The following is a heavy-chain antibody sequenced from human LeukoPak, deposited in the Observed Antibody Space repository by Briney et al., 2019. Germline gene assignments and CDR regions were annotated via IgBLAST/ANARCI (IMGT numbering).Heavy chain of an antibody. V-gene: IGHV3-48*01. Sequence: GGSLRLSCAASGFTFSSYSMNWVRQAPGKGLEWVSYISSSSSTIYYADSVKGRFTISRDNAKNSLYLQMNSLRAEDTAVYYCAGAPGLLIFDYWGQGTLVTVSS. CDR1: GFTFSSYS. CDR2: ISSSSSTI. D-gene: IGHD3-16*01. CDR3: AGAPGLLIFDY. J-gene: IGHJ4*02.